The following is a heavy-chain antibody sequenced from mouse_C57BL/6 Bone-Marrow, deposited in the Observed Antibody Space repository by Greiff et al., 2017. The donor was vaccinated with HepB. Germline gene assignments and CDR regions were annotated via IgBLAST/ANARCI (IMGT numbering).Heavy chain of an antibody. CDR3: ARAYGSSQAWFAY. CDR2: INPSNGGT. V-gene: IGHV1-53*01. CDR1: GYTFTSYW. D-gene: IGHD1-1*01. J-gene: IGHJ3*01. Sequence: VQLQQPGTELVKPGASVKLSCKASGYTFTSYWMHWVKQRPGQGLEWIGNINPSNGGTNYNEKFKSKATLTVDKSSSTAYMQLSSLTSEDSAVYDCARAYGSSQAWFAYWGQGTLVTVSA.